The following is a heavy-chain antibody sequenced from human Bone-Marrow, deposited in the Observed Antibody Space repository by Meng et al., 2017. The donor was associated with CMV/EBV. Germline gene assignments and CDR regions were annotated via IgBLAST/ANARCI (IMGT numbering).Heavy chain of an antibody. CDR2: IRYDGSNK. CDR1: GFTFSSYG. CDR3: AKDLPGVVAVPGGSDC. V-gene: IGHV3-30*02. D-gene: IGHD2-2*01. Sequence: GGSLRLSCAASGFTFSSYGMHWVRQAPGKGLEWVAFIRYDGSNKYYADSVKGRFTISRDNSKNTLYLQMNSLRAEDTAVYYCAKDLPGVVAVPGGSDCWGQGTLVTVSS. J-gene: IGHJ4*02.